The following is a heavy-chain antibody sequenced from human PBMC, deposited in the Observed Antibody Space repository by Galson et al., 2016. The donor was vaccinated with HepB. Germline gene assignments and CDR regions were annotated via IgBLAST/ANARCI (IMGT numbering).Heavy chain of an antibody. V-gene: IGHV3-30*18. CDR1: GFTFSSYG. Sequence: SLRLSCAASGFTFSSYGMHWVRQAPGKGLEWVAVISYDGSSKYYADSVKGRFTISRDNSKTTLYLQMNSLRAEDTAVYFCAKGGDCGGDCYLPYYYYGMDVWGQGTTVTVSS. CDR2: ISYDGSSK. CDR3: AKGGDCGGDCYLPYYYYGMDV. J-gene: IGHJ6*02. D-gene: IGHD2-21*02.